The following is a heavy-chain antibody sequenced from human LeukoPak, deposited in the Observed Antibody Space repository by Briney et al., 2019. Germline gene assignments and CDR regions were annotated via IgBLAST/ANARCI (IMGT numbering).Heavy chain of an antibody. D-gene: IGHD1-26*01. CDR1: GFTFSSYG. Sequence: GGSLRLSCAASGFTFSSYGMHWVRQAPGKGLEWVAVIWYDGSNKYYADSVKGRFTISRDNSKNTLYLQMNSLRADDTAVYYCARDEAGVGATLFYFDYWGQGTLVTVSS. CDR3: ARDEAGVGATLFYFDY. CDR2: IWYDGSNK. V-gene: IGHV3-33*01. J-gene: IGHJ4*02.